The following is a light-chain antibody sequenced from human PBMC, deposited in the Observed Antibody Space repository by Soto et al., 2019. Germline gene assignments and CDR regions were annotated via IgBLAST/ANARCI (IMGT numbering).Light chain of an antibody. CDR2: GAS. Sequence: EIVLTQSPGTLSLSPGEGATLSCRASQSIYNNYIAWYQQKPGQAPRLLISGASSRATGIPDRFSGSGSGTDFTLAISRLESEDFAEDYCQRYGSSPPHPFGQGTKLEIK. CDR3: QRYGSSPPHP. CDR1: QSIYNNY. V-gene: IGKV3-20*01. J-gene: IGKJ2*01.